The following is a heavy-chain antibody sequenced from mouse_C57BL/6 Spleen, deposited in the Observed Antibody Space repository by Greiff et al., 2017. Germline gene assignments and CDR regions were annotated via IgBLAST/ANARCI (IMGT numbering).Heavy chain of an antibody. CDR3: ATFYYGSSYTFAY. J-gene: IGHJ3*01. V-gene: IGHV2-6*01. Sequence: QVQLKQSGPGLVAPSQSLSITCTVSGFSLTSYGVDWVRQSPGKGLEWLGVIWGVGSTNYNSALKSRLSISKDNSKSQVFLKMNSLQTDDTAMYYCATFYYGSSYTFAYWGQGTLVTVSA. D-gene: IGHD1-1*01. CDR1: GFSLTSYG. CDR2: IWGVGST.